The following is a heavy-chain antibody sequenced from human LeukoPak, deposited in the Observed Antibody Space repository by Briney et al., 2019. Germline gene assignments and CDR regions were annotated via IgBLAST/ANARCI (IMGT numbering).Heavy chain of an antibody. J-gene: IGHJ5*02. D-gene: IGHD3-3*01. CDR3: ARVSGYLENWFDP. CDR1: GGTFSSYA. Sequence: ASVKVFCKASGGTFSSYAISWVRQAPGQGLEWMGGIIPIFGTANYARKFQGRVTITTDESTSTAYMELSSLRSEDTAVYYCARVSGYLENWFDPWGQGTLVTVSS. CDR2: IIPIFGTA. V-gene: IGHV1-69*05.